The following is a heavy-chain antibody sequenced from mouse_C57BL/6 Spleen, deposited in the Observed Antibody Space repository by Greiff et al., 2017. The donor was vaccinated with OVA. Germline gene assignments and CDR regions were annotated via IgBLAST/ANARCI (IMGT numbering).Heavy chain of an antibody. Sequence: VQRVESGAELARPGASVKLSCKASGYTFTSYGISWVKQRTGQGLEWIGEIYPRSGNTYYNEKFKGKATLTADKSSSTAYMELRSLTSEDSAVYFCARSDDGYDYFDYWGQGTTLTVSS. J-gene: IGHJ2*01. CDR2: IYPRSGNT. CDR1: GYTFTSYG. D-gene: IGHD2-3*01. V-gene: IGHV1-81*01. CDR3: ARSDDGYDYFDY.